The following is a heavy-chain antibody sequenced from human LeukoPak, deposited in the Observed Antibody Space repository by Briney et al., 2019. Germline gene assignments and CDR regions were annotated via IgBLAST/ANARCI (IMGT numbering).Heavy chain of an antibody. J-gene: IGHJ4*02. Sequence: ASVKVSCKASGGTFSSYAISWVRQAPGQGLEWMGRIIPILGIANYAQKFQGRVTITADKSTSTAYMELSSLRSEDTAVYYCARDSNHYYHSNKGSIDYWGQGTLVTVSS. CDR2: IIPILGIA. CDR3: ARDSNHYYHSNKGSIDY. D-gene: IGHD3-22*01. CDR1: GGTFSSYA. V-gene: IGHV1-69*04.